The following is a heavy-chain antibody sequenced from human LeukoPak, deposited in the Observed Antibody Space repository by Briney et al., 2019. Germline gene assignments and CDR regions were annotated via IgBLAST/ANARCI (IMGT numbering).Heavy chain of an antibody. D-gene: IGHD2-2*01. J-gene: IGHJ3*02. CDR2: IYYSGST. Sequence: NPSETLSLTCTVSGGSISSSSYYWGWIRQPPGKGLEWIGSIYYSGSTYYNPSLKSRVTISVDTSKNQFSLKLSSVTAADTAVYYCARLDCSSTSCSWGKNAFDIWGQGTMVTVSS. CDR1: GGSISSSSYY. V-gene: IGHV4-39*01. CDR3: ARLDCSSTSCSWGKNAFDI.